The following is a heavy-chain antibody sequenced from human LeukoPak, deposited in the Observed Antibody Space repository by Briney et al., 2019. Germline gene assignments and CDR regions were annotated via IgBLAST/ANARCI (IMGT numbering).Heavy chain of an antibody. J-gene: IGHJ3*02. V-gene: IGHV3-30-3*01. D-gene: IGHD6-19*01. CDR3: ARDRRWSSGFRAWSGAFDI. Sequence: GGSLRLSCTASGFIFSSCAMHWVRQAPGKGLEWVALISYDGSNKYCADSVKGRFTISRDNSKNTLYLQMNSLRAEDTAVYYCARDRRWSSGFRAWSGAFDIWGQGTMVTVSS. CDR1: GFIFSSCA. CDR2: ISYDGSNK.